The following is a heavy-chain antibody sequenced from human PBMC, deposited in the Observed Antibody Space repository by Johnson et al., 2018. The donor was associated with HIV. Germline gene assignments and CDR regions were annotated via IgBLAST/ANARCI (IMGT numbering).Heavy chain of an antibody. V-gene: IGHV3-74*01. CDR2: INSDGSST. CDR3: AREAAVADAFDI. J-gene: IGHJ3*02. CDR1: GFTFSRYW. D-gene: IGHD6-19*01. Sequence: EVQLVESGGGLVQPGGSLRLSCAASGFTFSRYWMHWVRQAPGKGLVWVSRINSDGSSTSYADSVKGRFTISRDNAKNTLYLQMNSLRAEDTAVYYCAREAAVADAFDIWGQGTMVTVSS.